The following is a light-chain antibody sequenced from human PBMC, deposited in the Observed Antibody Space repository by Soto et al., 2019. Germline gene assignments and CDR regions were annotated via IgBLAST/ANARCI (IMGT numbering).Light chain of an antibody. J-gene: IGKJ2*01. CDR1: QTITRY. CDR3: QQSFSFPVT. CDR2: AAS. V-gene: IGKV1-39*01. Sequence: DIQVTQSPSSLSASVGDRVTITCRANQTITRYLNWYQQKPGTAPKLLIYAASSLQEGVPSRFSGSGSGTDFTLTISNLQPEDFAAYSCQQSFSFPVTFGQGTKLEIK.